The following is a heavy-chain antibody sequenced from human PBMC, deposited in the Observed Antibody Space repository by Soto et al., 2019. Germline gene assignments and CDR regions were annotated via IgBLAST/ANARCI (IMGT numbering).Heavy chain of an antibody. Sequence: EVQLVESGGGLVQPGGSLRLSCAASGFTFSSYWMSWVRQAPGKGLEWVANIKQDGSEKYYVDSVKGRFTISRDNAKNALYLQMNSLRAEDTAVYYCAGAELEPGYYFDYWGQGTLVTVSS. V-gene: IGHV3-7*05. J-gene: IGHJ4*02. D-gene: IGHD1-1*01. CDR1: GFTFSSYW. CDR2: IKQDGSEK. CDR3: AGAELEPGYYFDY.